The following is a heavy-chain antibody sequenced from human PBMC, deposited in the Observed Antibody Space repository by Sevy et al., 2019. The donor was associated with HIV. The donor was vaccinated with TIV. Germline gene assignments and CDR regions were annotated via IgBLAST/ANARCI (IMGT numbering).Heavy chain of an antibody. Sequence: GGSLRLSCAASGFTFSSYAMHWVRQAPGKGLEWVAVFSYDGSNKCYADSVKGRFTISRDNSKNTLYLQMNSLRAEDTAVYYCARDGNSSSWPGGILDYWGQGTLVTVSS. CDR2: FSYDGSNK. V-gene: IGHV3-30-3*01. J-gene: IGHJ4*02. CDR1: GFTFSSYA. D-gene: IGHD6-13*01. CDR3: ARDGNSSSWPGGILDY.